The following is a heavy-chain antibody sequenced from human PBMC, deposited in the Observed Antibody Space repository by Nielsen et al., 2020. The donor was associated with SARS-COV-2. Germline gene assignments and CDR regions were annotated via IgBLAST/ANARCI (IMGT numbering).Heavy chain of an antibody. CDR2: VFHTGAT. V-gene: IGHV4-59*01. D-gene: IGHD5-24*01. CDR3: ARSFPGYNFGPFDS. CDR1: DDSISSYY. J-gene: IGHJ4*02. Sequence: SETLSLTCTVSDDSISSYYWTWIRQPPGKAVEWIGYVFHTGATTYNASLKSRVIISIDTSKKQISLKLSSVAAADTAVYYCARSFPGYNFGPFDSWGQGTLVTVSS.